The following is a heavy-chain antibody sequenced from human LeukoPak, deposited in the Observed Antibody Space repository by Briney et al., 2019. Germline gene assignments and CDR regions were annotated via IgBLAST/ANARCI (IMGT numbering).Heavy chain of an antibody. D-gene: IGHD3-22*01. CDR3: NAFSGYFSDY. J-gene: IGHJ4*02. CDR1: GYTFTAFY. CDR2: INPSGGST. V-gene: IGHV1-46*01. Sequence: ASVKVSCKASGYTFTAFYIHWVRQAPGQGLEWMGIINPSGGSTSYAQKFQGRVTMTRDTSTSTVYMELSSLRSEDTAVYYCNAFSGYFSDYWGQGTLVTVSS.